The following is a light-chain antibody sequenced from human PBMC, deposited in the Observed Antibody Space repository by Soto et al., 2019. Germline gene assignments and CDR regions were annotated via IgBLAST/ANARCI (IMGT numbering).Light chain of an antibody. CDR2: DVN. Sequence: QSVLTQPASVSGSPVQSIAISRTGTSSDVVGYDYVSWYQQLPGKAPKLMIYDVNNRPSGASNRFSGSKSGNTASLTISGLQAEDEADYYCSSYTSSSTHVFGTGTKVTVL. CDR1: SSDVVGYDY. CDR3: SSYTSSSTHV. J-gene: IGLJ1*01. V-gene: IGLV2-14*03.